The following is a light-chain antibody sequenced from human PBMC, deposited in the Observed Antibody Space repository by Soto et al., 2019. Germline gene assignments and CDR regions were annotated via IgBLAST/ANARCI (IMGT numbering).Light chain of an antibody. CDR3: QQCSTSPLT. Sequence: PGERATLSCRASQSVPKNYLAWYQQKPGQAPRLLIHDASNRATGIPDRFSGSGSGTDFTLTISRLEPEDLAVYYCQQCSTSPLTFGGGTKVEIK. CDR1: QSVPKNY. CDR2: DAS. J-gene: IGKJ4*01. V-gene: IGKV3-20*01.